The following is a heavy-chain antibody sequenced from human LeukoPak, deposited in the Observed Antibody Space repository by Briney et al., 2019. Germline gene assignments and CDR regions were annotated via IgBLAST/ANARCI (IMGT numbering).Heavy chain of an antibody. CDR1: GYTFTDYY. CDR3: ATDTSVEATDY. CDR2: VDPEDGET. Sequence: GASVKVSCKASGYTFTDYYMHWVQQAPGKGLEWMGRVDPEDGETIYAEKFQGRVTITADTSTDTAYMELSSLRSEDTAVYYCATDTSVEATDYWGQGTLVTVS. V-gene: IGHV1-69-2*01. D-gene: IGHD2-15*01. J-gene: IGHJ4*02.